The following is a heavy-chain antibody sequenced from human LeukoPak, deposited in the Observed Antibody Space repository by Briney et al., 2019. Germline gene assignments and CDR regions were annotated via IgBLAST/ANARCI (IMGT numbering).Heavy chain of an antibody. CDR1: GFTFSSYA. J-gene: IGHJ6*02. CDR3: AKSGSSRWYAGVRYYYYGMDV. V-gene: IGHV3-23*01. Sequence: PGGSLRLSCAASGFTFSSYAISWVRQAPGKGLEWVSAISGSGGSTYYADSVKGRFTISRDNSKNTLYLQMNSPRAEDTAVYYCAKSGSSRWYAGVRYYYYGMDVWGQGTTVTVSS. D-gene: IGHD6-13*01. CDR2: ISGSGGST.